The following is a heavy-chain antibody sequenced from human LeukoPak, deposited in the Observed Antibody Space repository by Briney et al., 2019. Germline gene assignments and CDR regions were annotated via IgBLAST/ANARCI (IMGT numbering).Heavy chain of an antibody. V-gene: IGHV5-51*01. CDR1: GYSFTSYW. CDR3: ARQSCGGDRYWGDLDY. CDR2: IYPGDSDT. J-gene: IGHJ4*02. Sequence: GESLKISCKGSGYSFTSYWIGWVRQMPGKGLEWMGIIYPGDSDTRYSPSFQGQVTISADKSISTAYLQWSSLKASDTAMYYCARQSCGGDRYWGDLDYWGQGTLVTVSS. D-gene: IGHD2-21*02.